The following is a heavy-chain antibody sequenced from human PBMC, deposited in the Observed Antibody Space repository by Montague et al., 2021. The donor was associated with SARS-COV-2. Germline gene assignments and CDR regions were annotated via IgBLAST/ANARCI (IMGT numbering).Heavy chain of an antibody. D-gene: IGHD3-10*01. V-gene: IGHV4-34*01. J-gene: IGHJ6*02. CDR2: INHSGRT. Sequence: SETLSLTCAVYGGSFSGYYWSWIRQPPGKGLEWIGEINHSGRTNYNPSLKSRVTILVDTSNNQFSLKLSSMTAADTAVYYCARGIRGVIIPYHYYTMDVWGQGTTVTVS. CDR3: ARGIRGVIIPYHYYTMDV. CDR1: GGSFSGYY.